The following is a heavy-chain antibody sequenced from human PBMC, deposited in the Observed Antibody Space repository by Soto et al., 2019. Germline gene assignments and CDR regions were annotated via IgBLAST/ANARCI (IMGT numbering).Heavy chain of an antibody. D-gene: IGHD3-3*01. CDR2: VYHTGRT. CDR3: ARDFAYFDS. CDR1: GGSFSGLS. J-gene: IGHJ4*02. V-gene: IGHV4-34*11. Sequence: SETLSLTCAVYGGSFSGLSWSWIRQPPGKGLEWIGYVYHTGRTSYNPSLKSRVSISMDTSKNQFSLNLDSVTAADTAVYFCARDFAYFDSWGQGTLVTVSS.